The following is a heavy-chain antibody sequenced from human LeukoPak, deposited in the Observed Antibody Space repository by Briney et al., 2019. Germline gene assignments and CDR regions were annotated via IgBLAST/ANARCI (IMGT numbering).Heavy chain of an antibody. CDR3: ARERWFGSRFLWY. CDR2: INHSGGT. D-gene: IGHD3-10*01. CDR1: GGSFSGYY. Sequence: PSETLSLTCAVYGGSFSGYYWSWIRQPPGKGLEWIGEINHSGGTNYNPSLKSRVTISVDTSKNQFSLKLSSVTAADTAVYYCARERWFGSRFLWYWGQGTLVTVSS. V-gene: IGHV4-34*01. J-gene: IGHJ4*02.